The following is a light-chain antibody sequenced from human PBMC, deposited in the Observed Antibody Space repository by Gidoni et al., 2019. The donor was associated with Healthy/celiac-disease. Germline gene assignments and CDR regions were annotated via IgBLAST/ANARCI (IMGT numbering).Light chain of an antibody. CDR1: QSISSW. J-gene: IGKJ4*01. CDR2: KAS. CDR3: QNYNFYPLT. V-gene: IGKV1-5*03. Sequence: DIQMTQSPSTLSASVGDSVTITCRASQSISSWLAWYQQKPGKAPKLLIYKASSLEGGVPSRFSGSGSGTEFTLTIYRLQPDDFATYYCQNYNFYPLTFGGGTKVEIK.